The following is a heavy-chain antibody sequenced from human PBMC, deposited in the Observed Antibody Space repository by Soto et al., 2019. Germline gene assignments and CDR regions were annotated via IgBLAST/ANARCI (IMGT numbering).Heavy chain of an antibody. Sequence: SETLSLTCTVSGASISSYDWSWIRRPPGKGLEWIGHISYSGSTNYKPSLKSRVTISVDTSKKQFSLKLTSVTAADTAVYYCARGRDGYNYPNFDYWGQGTLVTVSS. D-gene: IGHD5-12*01. CDR2: ISYSGST. CDR1: GASISSYD. J-gene: IGHJ4*02. V-gene: IGHV4-59*01. CDR3: ARGRDGYNYPNFDY.